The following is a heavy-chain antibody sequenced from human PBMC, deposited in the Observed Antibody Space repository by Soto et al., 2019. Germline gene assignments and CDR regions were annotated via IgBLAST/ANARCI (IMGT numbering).Heavy chain of an antibody. CDR1: GFTFSSYE. J-gene: IGHJ6*02. Sequence: GGSLRLSCAASGFTFSSYEMNWVRQAPGKGLEWVSYISSSGSTIYYADSVKGRFTISRDNAKNSLYLQMNSLRAEDTAVYYCARDSQRHGGVPDAIYYYYGMDVWGQGTTVTVSS. V-gene: IGHV3-48*03. CDR3: ARDSQRHGGVPDAIYYYYGMDV. D-gene: IGHD2-2*02. CDR2: ISSSGSTI.